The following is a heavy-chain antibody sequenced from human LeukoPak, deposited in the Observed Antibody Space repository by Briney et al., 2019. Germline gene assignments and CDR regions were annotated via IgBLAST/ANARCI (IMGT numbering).Heavy chain of an antibody. V-gene: IGHV4-59*11. D-gene: IGHD4-17*01. CDR2: ISYTGST. Sequence: PSETLSLTCIVSDASLSSHYWTWIRQPPGKGLEWIGYISYTGSTNYNPSLKSRVTISVDTSKNQFSLKLSSVTAADTAVYYCARDPTTVTKGFDIWGQGTMVTVSS. J-gene: IGHJ3*02. CDR3: ARDPTTVTKGFDI. CDR1: DASLSSHY.